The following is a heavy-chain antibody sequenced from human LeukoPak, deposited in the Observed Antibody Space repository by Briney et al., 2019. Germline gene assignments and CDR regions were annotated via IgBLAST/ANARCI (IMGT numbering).Heavy chain of an antibody. J-gene: IGHJ3*02. Sequence: PGGSLRLSCAASGFTFSDYYMSWIRQAPGRGLEWVSSISSTSSYIYYADSVKGRFTISRDNAKNSLYLQMNSLRAEDTAVYYCARGSNEYYYGSGSRDAFDIWGQGTMVTVSS. D-gene: IGHD3-10*01. CDR3: ARGSNEYYYGSGSRDAFDI. CDR1: GFTFSDYY. V-gene: IGHV3-11*06. CDR2: ISSTSSYI.